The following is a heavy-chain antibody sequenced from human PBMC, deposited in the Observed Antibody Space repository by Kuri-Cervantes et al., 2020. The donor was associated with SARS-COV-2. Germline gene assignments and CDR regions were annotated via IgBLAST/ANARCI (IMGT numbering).Heavy chain of an antibody. CDR2: IYSGGTT. CDR1: GGSINSGYYY. Sequence: SETLSLTCTVSGGSINSGYYYWGWIRQPPGKGLEWIGSIYSGGTTFYNPSYRSRISMSEDMSKNEISLKLGSVTAADTAVYYCARGGSMIVVRRYFDYWGQGTLVTVSS. D-gene: IGHD3-22*01. CDR3: ARGGSMIVVRRYFDY. V-gene: IGHV4-39*01. J-gene: IGHJ4*02.